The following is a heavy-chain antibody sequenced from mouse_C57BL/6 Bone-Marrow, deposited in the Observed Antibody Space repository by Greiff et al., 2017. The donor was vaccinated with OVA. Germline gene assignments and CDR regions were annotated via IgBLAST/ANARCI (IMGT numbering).Heavy chain of an antibody. J-gene: IGHJ2*01. CDR1: GFTFSSYA. CDR3: AREGGVDY. CDR2: ISDGGSYT. Sequence: EVQGVESGGGLVKPGGSLKLSCAASGFTFSSYAMSWVRQTPEKRLEWVATISDGGSYTYYPDNVKGRFTISRDNAKNNLYLQMSHLKSEDTAMYYCAREGGVDYWGQGTTLTVSS. V-gene: IGHV5-4*01.